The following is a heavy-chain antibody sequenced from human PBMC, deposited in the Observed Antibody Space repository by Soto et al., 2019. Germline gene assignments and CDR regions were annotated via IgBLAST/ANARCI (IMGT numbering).Heavy chain of an antibody. CDR1: GFTLTSSA. CDR2: IVVGSGNT. D-gene: IGHD4-4*01. Sequence: ASVKVSCKASGFTLTSSAVQWVRQARGQRLEWIGWIVVGSGNTNYAQKFQERVTITRDMSTSTAYMELSSLRSEDTAVYYCAALPLYIIYVYYYYYCMDVWGQGTTVTVSS. CDR3: AALPLYIIYVYYYYYCMDV. V-gene: IGHV1-58*01. J-gene: IGHJ6*02.